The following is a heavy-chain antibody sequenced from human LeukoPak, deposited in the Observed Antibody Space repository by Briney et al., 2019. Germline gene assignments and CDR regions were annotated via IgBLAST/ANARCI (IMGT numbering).Heavy chain of an antibody. CDR2: ISSNGGST. CDR1: GFTFSSYA. J-gene: IGHJ4*02. D-gene: IGHD2-2*01. CDR3: VKVRRSHRVVPAAPLDY. V-gene: IGHV3-64D*06. Sequence: PGGSLRLSCSASGFTFSSYAMHWVRQAPGKGLGYVSAISSNGGSTYYADPVKGRFTISRDNSKNTLYLQMSSLRAEDTAVYYCVKVRRSHRVVPAAPLDYWGQGTLVTVSS.